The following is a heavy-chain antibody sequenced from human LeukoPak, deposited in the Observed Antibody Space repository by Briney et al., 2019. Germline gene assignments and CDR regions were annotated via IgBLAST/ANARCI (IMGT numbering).Heavy chain of an antibody. V-gene: IGHV3-48*04. CDR3: APGGLGYCSGGSCFVDY. CDR2: ISSSGSTI. CDR1: GFTFSSYS. J-gene: IGHJ4*02. Sequence: HSGGSLRLSCAASGFTFSSYSMNWVRQAPGKGLEWVSYISSSGSTIYYADSVKGRFTISRDNAKNSLYLQMNSLRAEDTAVYYCAPGGLGYCSGGSCFVDYWGQGTLVTVSS. D-gene: IGHD2-15*01.